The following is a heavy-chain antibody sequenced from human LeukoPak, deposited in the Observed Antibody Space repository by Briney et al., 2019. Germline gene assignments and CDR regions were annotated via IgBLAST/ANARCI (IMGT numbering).Heavy chain of an antibody. J-gene: IGHJ3*02. V-gene: IGHV1-18*01. CDR2: ISAYNGNT. CDR3: ARDRYYSGSYYSDAFDI. Sequence: ASVKVSCKASGYTFTSYGISWVRQAPGQGLEWMGWISAYNGNTNYAQKLQGRVTMTTDTSTSTAYMELRSLRSDDTAVYYCARDRYYSGSYYSDAFDIWGQGTMVTVSS. D-gene: IGHD1-26*01. CDR1: GYTFTSYG.